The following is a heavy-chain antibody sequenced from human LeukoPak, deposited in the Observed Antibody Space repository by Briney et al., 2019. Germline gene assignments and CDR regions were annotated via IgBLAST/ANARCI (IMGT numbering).Heavy chain of an antibody. Sequence: GGSLRLSCAASGFTFSSYWMSWVRQAPGKGLEWVANIKLDGSEKYYVDSVKGRFTISRDNAKNSLYLQMNSLRAEDTAVYYCARDYGHYDSSGYYSTLDYWGQGTLVTVSS. V-gene: IGHV3-7*01. D-gene: IGHD3-22*01. CDR1: GFTFSSYW. CDR2: IKLDGSEK. J-gene: IGHJ4*02. CDR3: ARDYGHYDSSGYYSTLDY.